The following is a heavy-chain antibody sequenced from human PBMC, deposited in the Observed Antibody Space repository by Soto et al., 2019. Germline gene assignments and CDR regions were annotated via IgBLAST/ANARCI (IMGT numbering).Heavy chain of an antibody. Sequence: QVQLQESGPGLVKPSQTLSLTCTFSGGSISSGGYYWSWIRQHPGKGLEWIGYIYYSGSTYYTPSLKSRVTIAVDTSKNQFSLKLCSVTAADTAVYYCARRASSGAANYNWFDPWGQGTLVTVSS. D-gene: IGHD2-15*01. CDR1: GGSISSGGYY. J-gene: IGHJ5*02. V-gene: IGHV4-31*03. CDR2: IYYSGST. CDR3: ARRASSGAANYNWFDP.